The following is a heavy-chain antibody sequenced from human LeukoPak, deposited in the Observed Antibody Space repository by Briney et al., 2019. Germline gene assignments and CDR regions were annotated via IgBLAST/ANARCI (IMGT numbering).Heavy chain of an antibody. J-gene: IGHJ4*02. V-gene: IGHV3-15*07. D-gene: IGHD1-20*01. CDR1: GFTFTNAW. CDR3: STLTSRGLSDS. Sequence: GGSLRLSCAASGFTFTNAWMNWVRQAPGKGLEWVGRIKSKADGETIDYAAPVKGRFTFSRDDSKNMLYLRMNSLKSEDTAVYYCSTLTSRGLSDSWGQGTLVTVSS. CDR2: IKSKADGETI.